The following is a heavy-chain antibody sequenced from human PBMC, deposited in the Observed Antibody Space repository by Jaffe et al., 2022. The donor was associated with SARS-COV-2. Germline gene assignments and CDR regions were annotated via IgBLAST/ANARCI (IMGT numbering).Heavy chain of an antibody. Sequence: QVQLQESGPGLVKPSETLSLTCDVSGGSISGYYWTWIRQPPGKGLEYIGYIHYTGSTMYNPSLQSRVSMSVDTSKNQLYLTLSSVTAADTAVYYCARHQDGGTYPIAFWGQGALVTVSS. CDR1: GGSISGYY. CDR3: ARHQDGGTYPIAF. J-gene: IGHJ4*02. CDR2: IHYTGST. V-gene: IGHV4-59*08. D-gene: IGHD1-26*01.